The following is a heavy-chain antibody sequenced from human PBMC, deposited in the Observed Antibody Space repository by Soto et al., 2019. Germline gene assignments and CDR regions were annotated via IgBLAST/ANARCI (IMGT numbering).Heavy chain of an antibody. Sequence: ASVKVSCKASGYTFTSYGISWVRQAPGQGLEWMGWISAYNGNTNYAQKLQGRVTMTTDTSTSTAYMELRSLRSDDTAVYYCARKYYDFWSGYYEDYYYYYMDVWGKGTTVTVSS. CDR2: ISAYNGNT. J-gene: IGHJ6*03. CDR3: ARKYYDFWSGYYEDYYYYYMDV. V-gene: IGHV1-18*01. D-gene: IGHD3-3*01. CDR1: GYTFTSYG.